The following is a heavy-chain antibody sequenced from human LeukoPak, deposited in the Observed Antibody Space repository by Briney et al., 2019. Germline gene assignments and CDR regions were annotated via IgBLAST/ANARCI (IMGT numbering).Heavy chain of an antibody. D-gene: IGHD3-10*01. Sequence: GGSLRLSCAASGFTFSDYWMQWVRQAPGKGLEWVANIRQDGNEKYYVDSVKGRFTIFRDNAKKSLYLQMNSLTAEDTAVYYCAREGLYGSGSYGAFDIWGQGTMVTVSS. J-gene: IGHJ3*02. CDR2: IRQDGNEK. V-gene: IGHV3-7*01. CDR3: AREGLYGSGSYGAFDI. CDR1: GFTFSDYW.